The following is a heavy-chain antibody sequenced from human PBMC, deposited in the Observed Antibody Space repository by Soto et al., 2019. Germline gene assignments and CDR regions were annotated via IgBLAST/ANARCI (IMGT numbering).Heavy chain of an antibody. CDR3: AKDFVGIDSWYYYYGMDV. D-gene: IGHD6-13*01. CDR1: GFTFSSYG. Sequence: GGSLRLSCAASGFTFSSYGMHWVRQAPGKGLEWVAVISYDGSNKYYADSVKGRLTISRDNSKNTLYLQMNSLRAEDTAVYYCAKDFVGIDSWYYYYGMDVWGQGTTVTVSS. J-gene: IGHJ6*02. CDR2: ISYDGSNK. V-gene: IGHV3-30*18.